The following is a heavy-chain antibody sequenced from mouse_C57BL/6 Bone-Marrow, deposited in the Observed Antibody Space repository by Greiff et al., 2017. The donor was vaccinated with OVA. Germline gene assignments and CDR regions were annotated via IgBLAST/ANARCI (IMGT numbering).Heavy chain of an antibody. V-gene: IGHV1-53*01. CDR3: AREDYGSSYTWYFDV. CDR1: GYTFTSYW. J-gene: IGHJ1*03. D-gene: IGHD1-1*01. Sequence: QVQLQQPVTELVKPGASVKLSCKASGYTFTSYWMHWVKQRPGQGLEWIGNINPSNGGTNYNEKFKSKATLTVDKSSSTAYMQLSSLTSEDSAVYYCAREDYGSSYTWYFDVWGTGTTVTVSS. CDR2: INPSNGGT.